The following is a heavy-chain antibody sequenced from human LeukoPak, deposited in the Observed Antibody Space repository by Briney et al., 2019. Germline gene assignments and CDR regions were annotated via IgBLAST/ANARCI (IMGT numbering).Heavy chain of an antibody. D-gene: IGHD2-15*01. J-gene: IGHJ3*02. CDR1: GFTFSSYS. Sequence: RPGGSLRLSCAASGFTFSSYSMNWVRQAPGKGLEWVSSISSSSSYIYYADSVKGRFTISRDNAKNSLYLQMNSLRAEDTAVYYCARDSGGSGRGDAFDIWGQGTMVTVSS. CDR2: ISSSSSYI. CDR3: ARDSGGSGRGDAFDI. V-gene: IGHV3-21*01.